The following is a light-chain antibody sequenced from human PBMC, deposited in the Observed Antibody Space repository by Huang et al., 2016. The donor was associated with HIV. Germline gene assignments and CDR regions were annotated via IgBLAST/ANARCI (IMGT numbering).Light chain of an antibody. Sequence: EIVLPQSPGNLSLSPGEGVILYCGASQHVSRQYLAWYQQSPRQAPRLLIYVASTRASGVPDIFRGSASGTDFTLTINKLEPEDSALYFCHQYGNSPRTFGQGTKIE. CDR2: VAS. J-gene: IGKJ1*01. CDR1: QHVSRQY. CDR3: HQYGNSPRT. V-gene: IGKV3-20*01.